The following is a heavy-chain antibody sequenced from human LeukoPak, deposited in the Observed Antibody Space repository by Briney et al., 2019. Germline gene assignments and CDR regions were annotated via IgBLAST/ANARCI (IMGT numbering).Heavy chain of an antibody. CDR1: GDSISSYY. CDR2: MYTSEST. CDR3: ASGRYTSGWPDYHYYMDV. Sequence: SQTLSPTCTVSGDSISSYYWSWIRQHARNGMEWLGRMYTSESTNYNPPLKTRAPMPVATPKTQFFRTLTSGIAASPAVNFCASGRYTSGWPDYHYYMDVWGKGTTVTISS. D-gene: IGHD6-19*01. V-gene: IGHV4-4*07. J-gene: IGHJ6*03.